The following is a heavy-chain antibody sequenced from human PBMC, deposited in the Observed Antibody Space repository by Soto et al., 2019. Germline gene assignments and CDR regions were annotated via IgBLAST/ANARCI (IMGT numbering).Heavy chain of an antibody. CDR2: VYTSGNA. CDR1: GGSISGYY. D-gene: IGHD3-16*02. V-gene: IGHV4-4*07. J-gene: IGHJ4*02. Sequence: SETVAVTCSVSGGSISGYYWSWIRQPAGKGLEWIGRVYTSGNANYNPSLKSRVTMSVDTSKNQFSLKLSSVTAADTAVYYCARSPPGLLSFDYWGRAPLFTVS. CDR3: ARSPPGLLSFDY.